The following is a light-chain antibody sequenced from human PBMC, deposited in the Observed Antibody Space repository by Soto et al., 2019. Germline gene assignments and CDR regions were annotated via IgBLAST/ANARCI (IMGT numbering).Light chain of an antibody. CDR3: QQHSNWPPLT. Sequence: EVVLTQSPATLSLSPGERATLSCSASQNVRTFLDWYQQKPGQAPRLLIYGASNRATGIPARFIGSVSGPDFTLTISSLEPEDFAVYFCQQHSNWPPLTFGQGTRVE. V-gene: IGKV3-11*01. J-gene: IGKJ1*01. CDR1: QNVRTF. CDR2: GAS.